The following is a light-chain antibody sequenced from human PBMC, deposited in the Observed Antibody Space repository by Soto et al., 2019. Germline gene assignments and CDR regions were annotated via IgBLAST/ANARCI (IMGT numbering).Light chain of an antibody. CDR2: DAS. J-gene: IGKJ1*01. V-gene: IGKV3-11*01. CDR3: QQYNNWPWT. Sequence: EIVLTQSPATLSLSPGERATLSFRASQSVSSYLAWYQQKPGQAPRLLIYDASTRATGIPARFSGSGSGTDFTLTISSLEPEDFAVYYCQQYNNWPWTFGQGTKVDIK. CDR1: QSVSSY.